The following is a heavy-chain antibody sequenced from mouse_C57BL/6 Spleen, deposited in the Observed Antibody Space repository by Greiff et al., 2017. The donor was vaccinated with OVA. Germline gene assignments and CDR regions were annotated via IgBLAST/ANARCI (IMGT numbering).Heavy chain of an antibody. CDR3: ARNGGYDGAWFAY. J-gene: IGHJ3*01. D-gene: IGHD2-2*01. CDR2: IDPSDSYT. V-gene: IGHV1-59*01. Sequence: LQQPGAELVRPGTSVKLSCKASGYTFTSYWMHWVKQRPGQGLEWIGVIDPSDSYTNYNQKFKGKATLTVDTSSSTAYMQLSSLTSEDSAVYYCARNGGYDGAWFAYWGQGTLVTVSA. CDR1: GYTFTSYW.